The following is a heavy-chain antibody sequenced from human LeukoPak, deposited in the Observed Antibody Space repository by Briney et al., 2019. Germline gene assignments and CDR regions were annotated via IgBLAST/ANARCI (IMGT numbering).Heavy chain of an antibody. Sequence: GGSLRLSCAASGFTFSSYAMHWVRQAPGKGLEWVAVISYDGSNKYYADSVKGRFTISRDNSKNTLYLQMNSLRAEDTAVYYCARDGSDWGQGTLVTVSS. CDR1: GFTFSSYA. V-gene: IGHV3-30-3*01. CDR3: ARDGSD. CDR2: ISYDGSNK. J-gene: IGHJ4*02.